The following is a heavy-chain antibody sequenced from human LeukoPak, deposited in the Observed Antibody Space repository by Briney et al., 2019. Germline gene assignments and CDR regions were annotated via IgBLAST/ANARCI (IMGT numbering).Heavy chain of an antibody. J-gene: IGHJ6*02. D-gene: IGHD6-13*01. V-gene: IGHV3-21*01. CDR3: ARDPYSSSWYDQSWRDPYYYYGMDV. CDR1: GFTFSSYS. Sequence: GGSLRLSCAASGFTFSSYSMNWVRQAPGKGLEWVSSISSSSSYIYYADSVKGRFTISRDNAKNSLYLQMNSLRAEDTAVYYCARDPYSSSWYDQSWRDPYYYYGMDVWGQGTTVTVSS. CDR2: ISSSSSYI.